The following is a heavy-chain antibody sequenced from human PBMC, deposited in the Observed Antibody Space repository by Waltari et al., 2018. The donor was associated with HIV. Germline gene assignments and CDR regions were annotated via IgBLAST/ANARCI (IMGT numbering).Heavy chain of an antibody. CDR1: GFTVSSNY. J-gene: IGHJ6*02. CDR3: ARDSAADGMDV. V-gene: IGHV3-66*01. D-gene: IGHD6-13*01. CDR2: SYSGCSK. Sequence: EVQLVESGGGLVQPGGSLRLSCAASGFTVSSNYMSWGRQGPGKGLEWGSGSYSGCSKYYADSVKGRFNISRDKSKNTLYLQMNSLRAEDTAVYYCARDSAADGMDVWGQGTTVTVSS.